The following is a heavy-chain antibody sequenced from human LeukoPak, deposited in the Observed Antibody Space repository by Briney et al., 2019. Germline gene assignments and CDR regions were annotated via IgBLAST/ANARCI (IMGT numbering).Heavy chain of an antibody. J-gene: IGHJ3*01. CDR3: ARSSYSSSSSV. V-gene: IGHV3-7*03. D-gene: IGHD6-6*01. CDR2: INSDGSEG. Sequence: GGSLRLFCAASGFAFSDSWMSWSRQAPGKGLEWVASINSDGSEGYYADVVKGRFTISRDNAKNSLYLQINSLRAEDTAVYYCARSSYSSSSSVWGQGTMVTVSS. CDR1: GFAFSDSW.